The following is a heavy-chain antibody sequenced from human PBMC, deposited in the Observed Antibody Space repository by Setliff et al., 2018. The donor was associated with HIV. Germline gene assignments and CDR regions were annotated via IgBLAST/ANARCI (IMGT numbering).Heavy chain of an antibody. J-gene: IGHJ4*02. Sequence: PGGSLRLSCAASGFTFSSYGMHWVRQAPGKGLEWVAVIWYDGSNKYYADSVKGRFTISRDNSKNTLYLQMNSLRAEDTAVYYCAKPYDGVVTLAYWGQGTLVTVSS. D-gene: IGHD3-3*01. CDR1: GFTFSSYG. V-gene: IGHV3-33*03. CDR3: AKPYDGVVTLAY. CDR2: IWYDGSNK.